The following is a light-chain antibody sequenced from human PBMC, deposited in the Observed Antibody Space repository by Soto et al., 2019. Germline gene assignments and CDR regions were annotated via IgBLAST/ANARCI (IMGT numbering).Light chain of an antibody. V-gene: IGKV1-9*01. Sequence: DIQLTQSPSFLSASVGDRVTITCRASQGISSYLAWYQQKPGKAPKLLIYAASTLQSGVPSRFSGSGSETEFTLTISILQPEDFATYYCQQLNSYPLTFGQGTRLEIK. CDR1: QGISSY. J-gene: IGKJ5*01. CDR3: QQLNSYPLT. CDR2: AAS.